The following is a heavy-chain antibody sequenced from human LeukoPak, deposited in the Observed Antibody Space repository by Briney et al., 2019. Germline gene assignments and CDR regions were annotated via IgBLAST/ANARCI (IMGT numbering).Heavy chain of an antibody. V-gene: IGHV3-30*03. D-gene: IGHD1-14*01. Sequence: GRSLRLSCAASGFTFSSYGMHWVRQAPGKGLEWVAVISYDGSNKYYADSVKGRFTISRDNSKNTLYLQMNSLRAEDTAVYYCAREVPEEYYFDYWGQGTLVTVSS. CDR2: ISYDGSNK. CDR1: GFTFSSYG. CDR3: AREVPEEYYFDY. J-gene: IGHJ4*02.